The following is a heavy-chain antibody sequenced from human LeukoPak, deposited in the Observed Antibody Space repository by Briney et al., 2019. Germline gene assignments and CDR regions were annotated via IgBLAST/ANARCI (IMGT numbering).Heavy chain of an antibody. CDR3: ARDDGEVATGYYYGMDV. Sequence: SVKVSCKASGGNFSSYAISWVRQAPGQGLEWMGGIIPIFGTANYAQKFQGRVTITADESTSTAYMELSSLRSEDTAVYYCARDDGEVATGYYYGMDVWGKGTTVTVSS. CDR2: IIPIFGTA. J-gene: IGHJ6*04. CDR1: GGNFSSYA. D-gene: IGHD5-12*01. V-gene: IGHV1-69*13.